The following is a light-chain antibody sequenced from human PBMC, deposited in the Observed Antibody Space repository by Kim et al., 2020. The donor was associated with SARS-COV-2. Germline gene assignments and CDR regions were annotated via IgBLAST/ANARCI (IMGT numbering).Light chain of an antibody. CDR1: QSVDRW. J-gene: IGKJ2*03. CDR2: DAT. CDR3: QEYGTDSYS. V-gene: IGKV1-5*01. Sequence: IRLTQSSSTLSACIGVRVSITCRASQSVDRWLAWYQQRPGKAPKLLIYDATDLESGVPSRFSGSGSGTEFTLTITGLQPDDFENYCGQEYGTDSYSLGQRAKLEI.